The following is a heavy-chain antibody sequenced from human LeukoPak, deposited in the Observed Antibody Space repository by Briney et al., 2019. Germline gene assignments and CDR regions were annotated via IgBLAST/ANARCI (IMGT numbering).Heavy chain of an antibody. CDR1: GYTFTSYY. CDR2: INPSGGST. D-gene: IGHD3-10*01. J-gene: IGHJ4*02. V-gene: IGHV1-46*01. CDR3: ATPGLTMVRGVITRSLDY. Sequence: ASVKVSCKASGYTFTSYYMHWVRQAPGQGLEWMGIINPSGGSTSYAQKFQGRVTMTRDMSTSTVYMELSSLRSEDTAVYYCATPGLTMVRGVITRSLDYWGQGTLVTVSS.